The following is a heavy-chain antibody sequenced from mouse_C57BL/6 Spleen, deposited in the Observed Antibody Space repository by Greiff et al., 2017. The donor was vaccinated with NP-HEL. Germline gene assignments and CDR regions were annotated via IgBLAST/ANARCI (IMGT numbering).Heavy chain of an antibody. CDR2: IDPANGNT. CDR1: GFNIKNTY. D-gene: IGHD2-4*01. Sequence: VQLQQSVAELVRPGASVKLSCTASGFNIKNTYMHWVKQRPEQGLEWIGRIDPANGNTKYAPKFQGKATITADTSSNTAYLQLSSLTSEGTATYDCASPYDYDDGAWFAYWGQGTLVTVSA. V-gene: IGHV14-3*01. CDR3: ASPYDYDDGAWFAY. J-gene: IGHJ3*01.